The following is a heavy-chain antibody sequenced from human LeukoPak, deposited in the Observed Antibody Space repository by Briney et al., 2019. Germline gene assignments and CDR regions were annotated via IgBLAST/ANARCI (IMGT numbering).Heavy chain of an antibody. D-gene: IGHD3-22*01. V-gene: IGHV4-59*02. Sequence: SETLSLTCTVSGGSVSSYYWSWIRQPPGKGLEWIGYIYYSGSTNYNPSLKSRVTMSVDTPKNQFSLKLSSVTAADPAVYYCARIRFYYHIGPHVDLYYFDYWGQGTLVTVSS. CDR2: IYYSGST. CDR3: ARIRFYYHIGPHVDLYYFDY. J-gene: IGHJ4*02. CDR1: GGSVSSYY.